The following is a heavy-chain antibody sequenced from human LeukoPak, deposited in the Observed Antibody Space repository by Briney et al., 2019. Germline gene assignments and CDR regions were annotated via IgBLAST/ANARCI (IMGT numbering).Heavy chain of an antibody. Sequence: ASVKVSCKASGYTSTSYGISWVRQAPGQGLEWMGWISAYNGNTNYAQKLQGRVTMTTDTSTSTAYMELSRLRSDDTAVYYCAREPPGIAADAFDIWGQGTMVTVSS. D-gene: IGHD6-13*01. CDR1: GYTSTSYG. CDR3: AREPPGIAADAFDI. CDR2: ISAYNGNT. J-gene: IGHJ3*02. V-gene: IGHV1-18*01.